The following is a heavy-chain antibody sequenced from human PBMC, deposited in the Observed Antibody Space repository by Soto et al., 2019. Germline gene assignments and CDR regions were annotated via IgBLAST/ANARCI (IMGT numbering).Heavy chain of an antibody. CDR2: VSGSGIST. V-gene: IGHV3-23*01. D-gene: IGHD4-17*01. Sequence: EVQLLESGGGLVQPGGSLRLSCAASGFTFSSYAMSWVRQAPGKGLEWVSAVSGSGISTYYADSVKGRFTISRDNSKNTLYLQMNSLRAEDTAVYYCAKDMSTVTTETVDYWGQGTLVTVSS. CDR1: GFTFSSYA. CDR3: AKDMSTVTTETVDY. J-gene: IGHJ4*02.